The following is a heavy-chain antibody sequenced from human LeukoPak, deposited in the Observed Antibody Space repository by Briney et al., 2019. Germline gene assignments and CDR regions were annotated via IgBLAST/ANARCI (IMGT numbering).Heavy chain of an antibody. CDR3: ARVCCTSTSSFDP. CDR2: IYPGDSNT. D-gene: IGHD2-2*01. J-gene: IGHJ5*02. V-gene: IGHV5-51*01. CDR1: GYSFTSYW. Sequence: GESLKISCKGSGYSFTSYWIGWVRQMPGKGLEWMGSIYPGDSNTRYSPSFQGQVTIPADKSIDTAYLQWSSLKASDTAMYYCARVCCTSTSSFDPWGQGTLVTVSS.